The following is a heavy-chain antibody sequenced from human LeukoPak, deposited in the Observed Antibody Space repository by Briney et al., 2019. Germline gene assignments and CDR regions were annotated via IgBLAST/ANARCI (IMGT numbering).Heavy chain of an antibody. CDR2: INPNSGGT. V-gene: IGHV1-2*02. CDR3: ARGQRLPRHLNWFDP. CDR1: GYTFTVYY. Sequence: GASVTVSCKASGYTFTVYYMHWVRQAPGQGLEWMGWINPNSGGTNYAQKFQGRVTMTRDTSISTAYMELSRLRSDDTAVYYCARGQRLPRHLNWFDPWGQGTLVTVSS. D-gene: IGHD6-25*01. J-gene: IGHJ5*02.